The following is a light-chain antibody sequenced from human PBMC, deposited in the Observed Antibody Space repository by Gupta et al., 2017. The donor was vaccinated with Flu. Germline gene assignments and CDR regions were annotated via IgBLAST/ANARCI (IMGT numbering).Light chain of an antibody. CDR3: AAWGGSLGSSYV. Sequence: QSVLTQPPSASGTPGQRVTISCSGSSSAIGKTYVYWYQRVPGTAPKLLIYKNNQRPSWVSARFSGSKSGTSASLAIIGLRSEDEADYYCAAWGGSLGSSYVFGTGTKVTVL. V-gene: IGLV1-47*01. J-gene: IGLJ1*01. CDR2: KNN. CDR1: SSAIGKTY.